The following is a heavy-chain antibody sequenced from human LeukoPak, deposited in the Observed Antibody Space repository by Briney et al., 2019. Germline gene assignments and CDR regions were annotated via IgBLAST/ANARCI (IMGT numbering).Heavy chain of an antibody. Sequence: GGSLRLSCAASGFTVINYAMAWVRQAPGKGLEWVSAINGGNDATNYANSVKGRFTISRDNSKNTLYLQMNSLRAEDTAVYYCAKDEGYSYGWVVNYYYYYYMDVWGKGTTVTISS. J-gene: IGHJ6*03. CDR3: AKDEGYSYGWVVNYYYYYYMDV. CDR2: INGGNDAT. CDR1: GFTVINYA. D-gene: IGHD5-18*01. V-gene: IGHV3-23*01.